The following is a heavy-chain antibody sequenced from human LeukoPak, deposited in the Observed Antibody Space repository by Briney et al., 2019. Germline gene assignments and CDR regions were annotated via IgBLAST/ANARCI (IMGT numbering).Heavy chain of an antibody. CDR2: ISSSGSTK. CDR3: ARVFGWNWFDP. Sequence: GGSLRLSCAASGFTFSSYEMNWVRQAPGKGLEWVSYISSSGSTKYYADSVKGRFTISRDNAKNSLYLQMNSLRAEDTAVYYCARVFGWNWFDPWGQGTLVTVSS. CDR1: GFTFSSYE. D-gene: IGHD3-10*02. V-gene: IGHV3-48*03. J-gene: IGHJ5*02.